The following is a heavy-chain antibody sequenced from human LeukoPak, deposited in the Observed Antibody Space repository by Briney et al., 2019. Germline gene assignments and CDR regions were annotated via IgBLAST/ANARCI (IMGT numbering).Heavy chain of an antibody. CDR2: MNPNSGNT. Sequence: ASVKVSCKASGYTFTSYDINWVRQATGQGLEWMGWMNPNSGNTGYAQKFQGRVTMTRNTSISTAYMELSSLRSEDTAVYYCARAIYDILTGYSYDAFDIWGQGTMVTVSS. J-gene: IGHJ3*02. CDR1: GYTFTSYD. CDR3: ARAIYDILTGYSYDAFDI. D-gene: IGHD3-9*01. V-gene: IGHV1-8*01.